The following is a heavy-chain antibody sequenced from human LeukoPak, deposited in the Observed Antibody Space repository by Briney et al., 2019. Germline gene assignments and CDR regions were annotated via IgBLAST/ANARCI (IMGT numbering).Heavy chain of an antibody. CDR2: IIPIFGTA. V-gene: IGHV1-69*13. D-gene: IGHD1-26*01. Sequence: ASVKVSCKASGGTFSSYAISWVRQAPGQGLEWMGGIIPIFGTANYAQKFQGRVTITADESTSTAYMELSSLRSEDTAVYYCARVPSGSYFRYMWFDPWGQGTLVTVSS. CDR1: GGTFSSYA. J-gene: IGHJ5*02. CDR3: ARVPSGSYFRYMWFDP.